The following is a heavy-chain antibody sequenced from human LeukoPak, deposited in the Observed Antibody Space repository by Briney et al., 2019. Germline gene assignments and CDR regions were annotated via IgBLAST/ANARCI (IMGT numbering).Heavy chain of an antibody. D-gene: IGHD3-22*01. V-gene: IGHV1-69*13. CDR1: VGTFNRYA. Sequence: SVKVSCKASVGTFNRYAISWVRQATGQGLEWMGGIIPIFGTANYAQKSQGRVTITADASSSTAYMDLSSLRSEDTAVYYCARDASIYDSSAYYYLWWGQGTLVTVSS. J-gene: IGHJ4*02. CDR3: ARDASIYDSSAYYYLW. CDR2: IIPIFGTA.